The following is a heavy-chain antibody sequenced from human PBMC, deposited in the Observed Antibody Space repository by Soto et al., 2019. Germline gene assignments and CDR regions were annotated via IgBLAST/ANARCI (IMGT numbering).Heavy chain of an antibody. Sequence: QVQLVESGGGVVQPGRSLRLSCAASGFTLNRHAMHWVRQAPVKGLEWVAVISYDGSEKYYADSVKGRFTISRDSSKNTLYLQMDSLGPEDAAVYYCAREVGGSSPPGWGQGTRVTVFS. D-gene: IGHD6-6*01. CDR3: AREVGGSSPPG. V-gene: IGHV3-30*04. CDR1: GFTLNRHA. CDR2: ISYDGSEK. J-gene: IGHJ4*02.